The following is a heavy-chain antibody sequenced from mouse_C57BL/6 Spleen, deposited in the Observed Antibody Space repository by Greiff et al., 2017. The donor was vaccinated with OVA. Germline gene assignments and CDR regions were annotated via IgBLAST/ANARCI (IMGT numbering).Heavy chain of an antibody. J-gene: IGHJ4*01. Sequence: EVMLVESGEGLVKPGGSLKLSCAASGFTFSSYAMSWVRQTPEKRLEWVAYISSGGDYIYYADTVKGRFTISRDNARNTLYLQMSSLKSEDTAMYYCTRGGGSNYDYAMDYWGQGTSVTVSS. CDR3: TRGGGSNYDYAMDY. V-gene: IGHV5S21*01. CDR2: ISSGGDYI. D-gene: IGHD2-5*01. CDR1: GFTFSSYA.